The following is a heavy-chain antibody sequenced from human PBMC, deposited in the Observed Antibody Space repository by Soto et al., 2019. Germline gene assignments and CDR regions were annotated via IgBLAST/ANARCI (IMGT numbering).Heavy chain of an antibody. CDR3: AKSPVEYATFDY. CDR1: RFIFSSYG. V-gene: IGHV3-23*01. Sequence: EVQVLESGGGLIQPGGTLRLSCAASRFIFSSYGMSWVRQAPGKGLEWVSGISGSGGSTWYADSVKGRFTISRDNSKKTLYLQMSSLRVDDTAVYYCAKSPVEYATFDYWGQGTLVTVSS. CDR2: ISGSGGST. J-gene: IGHJ4*02.